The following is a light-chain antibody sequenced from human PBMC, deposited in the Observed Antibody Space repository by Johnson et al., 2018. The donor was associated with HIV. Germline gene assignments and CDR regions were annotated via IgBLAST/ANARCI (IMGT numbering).Light chain of an antibody. J-gene: IGLJ1*01. Sequence: SVLTQPPSVSAAPGQTVTISCYGSYSNIGSNYVSWYQQLPGTAPKLLIYDNNKRPSGIPGRFSGYKSGPSATLGITGLQTGDEADYYCGTWDSSLTSYVFGAGTKVTVL. CDR2: DNN. V-gene: IGLV1-51*01. CDR1: YSNIGSNY. CDR3: GTWDSSLTSYV.